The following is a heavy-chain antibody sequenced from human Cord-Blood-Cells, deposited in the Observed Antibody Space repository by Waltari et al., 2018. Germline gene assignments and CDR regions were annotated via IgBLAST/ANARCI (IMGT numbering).Heavy chain of an antibody. D-gene: IGHD6-6*01. CDR2: INAGNGNT. Sequence: QVQLVQSGAEVKKPGASVKVSCKASGYTFTSYAMHWVRQAPGQRLEWMGWINAGNGNTKYSQKFQGRVTITRDTSASTAYMELSSLRSEDTAVYYCAREEYKALADRHHYGMDVWGQGTTVTVSS. V-gene: IGHV1-3*01. J-gene: IGHJ6*02. CDR1: GYTFTSYA. CDR3: AREEYKALADRHHYGMDV.